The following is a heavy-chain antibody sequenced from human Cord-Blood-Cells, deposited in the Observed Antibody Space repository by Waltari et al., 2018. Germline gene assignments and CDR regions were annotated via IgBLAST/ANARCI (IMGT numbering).Heavy chain of an antibody. D-gene: IGHD1-7*01. J-gene: IGHJ5*02. Sequence: QVQLVQSGAEVKKPGSSVKVSCKASGGTFSSYAITWVRQDPGQGLEWMGWSFPIVVTATNAPTFQGRFTITADKSTSTAYMELSSLRSEDTAVYYCASQGGTNWFDPWGQGTLVTVSS. CDR3: ASQGGTNWFDP. CDR1: GGTFSSYA. CDR2: SFPIVVTA. V-gene: IGHV1-69*06.